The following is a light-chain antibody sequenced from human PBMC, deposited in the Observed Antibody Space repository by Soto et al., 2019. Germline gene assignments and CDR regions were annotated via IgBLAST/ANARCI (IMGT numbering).Light chain of an antibody. CDR3: QHYTNWPRT. V-gene: IGKV3-15*01. Sequence: IVIAQSPATMSVSPGERATLSCRASQSVSNNLAWYQQKPGQAPRLLIHGATTRATGIPARFSGSGSGTEFTLTISSLQSEDFAVYYCQHYTNWPRTFGQGSMVDIK. J-gene: IGKJ1*01. CDR2: GAT. CDR1: QSVSNN.